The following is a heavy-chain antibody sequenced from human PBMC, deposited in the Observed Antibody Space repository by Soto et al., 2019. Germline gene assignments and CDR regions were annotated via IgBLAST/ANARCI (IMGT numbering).Heavy chain of an antibody. CDR3: ARDPIQISGWSIRYYYGMDV. J-gene: IGHJ6*02. V-gene: IGHV3-48*02. Sequence: GGSLRLSCAASGFTFSSYSMNWVRQAPGKGLEWVSYISSSSSTIYYAESVKGRFTISRDNAKNSRYLQMNSLRDEDTAVYYCARDPIQISGWSIRYYYGMDVWGQGTTVTVSS. D-gene: IGHD6-19*01. CDR1: GFTFSSYS. CDR2: ISSSSSTI.